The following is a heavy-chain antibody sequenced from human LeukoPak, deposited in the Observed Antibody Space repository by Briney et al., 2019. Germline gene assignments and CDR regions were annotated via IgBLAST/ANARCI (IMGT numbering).Heavy chain of an antibody. CDR1: GFTFSSYW. CDR2: INGDGRNI. V-gene: IGHV3-74*01. J-gene: IGHJ6*03. Sequence: GGSLRLSCVASGFTFSSYWMHWVRQDPRKGLVWVSRINGDGRNINYADSVRGRFTISRDNAKNSLYLQMNSLRAEDTAVYYCAREDYGSVLHSGYYYYMDVWGKGTTVTVSS. CDR3: AREDYGSVLHSGYYYYMDV. D-gene: IGHD3-10*01.